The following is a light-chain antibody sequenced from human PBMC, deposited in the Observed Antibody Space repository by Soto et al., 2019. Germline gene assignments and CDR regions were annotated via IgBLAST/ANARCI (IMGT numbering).Light chain of an antibody. CDR3: HQSNDWPLYT. Sequence: EIVMTQSPPTLSVSPGERATLSCRASQSVSSNLAWYQQKPGQPPRLLMYGASTRATGIPARFSGSGSGTEFTLTISSLQSEDFAVYFCHQSNDWPLYTFGQGTKLEIK. CDR1: QSVSSN. J-gene: IGKJ2*01. V-gene: IGKV3-15*01. CDR2: GAS.